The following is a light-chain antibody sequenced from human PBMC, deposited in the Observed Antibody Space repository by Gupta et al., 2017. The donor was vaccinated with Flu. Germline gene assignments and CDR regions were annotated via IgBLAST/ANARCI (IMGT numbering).Light chain of an antibody. CDR3: QQSHTSPLT. J-gene: IGKJ4*01. CDR1: RNINSN. Sequence: GDRVTITCRASRNINSNLNWYQQTPGRAPKLLIYAASVSQTGDPSRISGSGSGTDFTLTINSLQPDDFATYYCQQSHTSPLTFGGGTSIEIK. CDR2: AAS. V-gene: IGKV1-39*01.